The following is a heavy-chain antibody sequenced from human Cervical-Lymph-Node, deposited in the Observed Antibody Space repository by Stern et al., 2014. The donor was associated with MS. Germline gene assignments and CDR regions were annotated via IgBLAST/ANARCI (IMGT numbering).Heavy chain of an antibody. Sequence: VQLVESGAEVKKPGASVKVSCKASGYTFTRYGISWVRQAPGQGLEWMGLISCYNGNTNYAQKLQGRVTMTTDTSTSTSYMELRSLRSDDTAVYYCARVLLGSENAFDIWGQGTMVTVSS. CDR2: ISCYNGNT. J-gene: IGHJ3*02. D-gene: IGHD2-15*01. CDR1: GYTFTRYG. CDR3: ARVLLGSENAFDI. V-gene: IGHV1-18*01.